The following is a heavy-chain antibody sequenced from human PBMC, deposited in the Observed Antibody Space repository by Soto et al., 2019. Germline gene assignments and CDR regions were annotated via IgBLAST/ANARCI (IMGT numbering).Heavy chain of an antibody. CDR1: GGTFSSYA. CDR3: ARGPRDTAMVRPYYYGMDV. V-gene: IGHV1-69*01. D-gene: IGHD5-18*01. Sequence: QVQLVQSGAEVKKPGSSVKVSCKASGGTFSSYAISWVRQAPGQGLEWMGGIIPIFGTANYAQKFQGRVTITADESTSTAYMELSSLRSEDTAVYYCARGPRDTAMVRPYYYGMDVWGQGTTVTVSS. CDR2: IIPIFGTA. J-gene: IGHJ6*02.